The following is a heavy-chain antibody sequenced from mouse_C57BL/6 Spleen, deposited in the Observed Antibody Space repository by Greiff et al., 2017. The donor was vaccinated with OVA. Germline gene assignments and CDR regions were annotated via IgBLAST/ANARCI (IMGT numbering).Heavy chain of an antibody. CDR3: TREGLYGNYVAY. Sequence: DVMLVESGEGLVKPGGSLKLSCAASGFTFSSYAMSWVRQTPEKRLEWVAYISSGGDYIYYVDTVKGRFTISRDNARNTLYLQMSSLKSEDTAMYYCTREGLYGNYVAYWGQGTLVTVSA. D-gene: IGHD2-1*01. CDR1: GFTFSSYA. V-gene: IGHV5-9-1*02. CDR2: ISSGGDYI. J-gene: IGHJ3*01.